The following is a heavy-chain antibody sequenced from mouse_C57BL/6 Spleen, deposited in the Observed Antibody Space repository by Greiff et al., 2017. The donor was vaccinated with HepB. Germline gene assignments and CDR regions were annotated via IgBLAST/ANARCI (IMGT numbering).Heavy chain of an antibody. J-gene: IGHJ4*01. CDR3: ARHYSNLYYAMDY. CDR2: IWGGGST. CDR1: GFSLTSYG. Sequence: QVQLQQSGPGLVQPSQSLSITCTVSGFSLTSYGVHWVRQSPGKGLEWLGVIWGGGSTDYNAAFISRLSISKDNSKSQVFFKMNSLQADDTAIYYCARHYSNLYYAMDYWGQGTSVTVSS. D-gene: IGHD2-5*01. V-gene: IGHV2-2*01.